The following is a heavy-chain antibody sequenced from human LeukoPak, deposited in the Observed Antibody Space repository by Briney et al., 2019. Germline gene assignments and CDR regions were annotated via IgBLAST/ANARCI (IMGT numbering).Heavy chain of an antibody. CDR2: ISSSSSYI. Sequence: PGGSLRLSCAASGFTFSSYSMNWVRQAPGKGLEWVSSISSSSSYIYYADSVKGRFTISRDNAKNSLYLQMNSLRAEDTAVYYCARLDSSGYYYAPGGYWGQGTLVTVSS. J-gene: IGHJ4*02. CDR3: ARLDSSGYYYAPGGY. D-gene: IGHD3-22*01. V-gene: IGHV3-21*01. CDR1: GFTFSSYS.